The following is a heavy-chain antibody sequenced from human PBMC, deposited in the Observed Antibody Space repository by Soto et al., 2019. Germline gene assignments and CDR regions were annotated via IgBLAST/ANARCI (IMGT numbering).Heavy chain of an antibody. D-gene: IGHD3-22*01. V-gene: IGHV3-21*01. CDR1: GFTFSSYS. CDR3: ARATYYYDSSGYWDAFDI. J-gene: IGHJ3*02. CDR2: ISSSSSYI. Sequence: GGSLRLSCAASGFTFSSYSMNWVRQAPGKGLEWVSSISSSSSYIYYADSVKGRFTISRDNAKNSLYLQMNSLRAEDTAVYYCARATYYYDSSGYWDAFDIWGQGTMVTVSS.